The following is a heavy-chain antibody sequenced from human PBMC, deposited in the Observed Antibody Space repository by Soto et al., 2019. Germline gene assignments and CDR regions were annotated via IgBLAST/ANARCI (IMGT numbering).Heavy chain of an antibody. CDR1: GFTFTSSA. J-gene: IGHJ6*02. CDR2: IVVGSGNT. Sequence: ASVKVSCKASGFTFTSSAVQWVRQARGQRLEWIGWIVVGSGNTSYAQKFQERVTITRDMSTSTAYMELSSLRSEDTAVYYCAASNIYYYYYGMDVWGQGTTVTVSS. CDR3: AASNIYYYYYGMDV. V-gene: IGHV1-58*01.